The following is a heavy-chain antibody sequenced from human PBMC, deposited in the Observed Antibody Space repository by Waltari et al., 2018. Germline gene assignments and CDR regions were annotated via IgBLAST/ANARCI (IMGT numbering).Heavy chain of an antibody. CDR2: INHSGST. CDR1: GGSFSGYY. J-gene: IGHJ4*02. Sequence: QVQLQQWGAGLLKPSETLSLTCAVYGGSFSGYYWSWIRQPPGKGLEWIGEINHSGSTNYNPSLKSRVTISVDTSKNQFSLKLSSVTAADTAVYYCARGVLGYSHEYYYDSSGPRFDYWGQGTLVTVSS. D-gene: IGHD3-22*01. CDR3: ARGVLGYSHEYYYDSSGPRFDY. V-gene: IGHV4-34*01.